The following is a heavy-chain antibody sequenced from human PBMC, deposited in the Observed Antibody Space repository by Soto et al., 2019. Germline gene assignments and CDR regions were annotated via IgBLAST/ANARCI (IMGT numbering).Heavy chain of an antibody. V-gene: IGHV1-69*04. J-gene: IGHJ3*02. CDR2: IIPILGIA. D-gene: IGHD4-17*01. Sequence: VASVKVSFKASGGTFSSYTISWVRQAPGQGLEWMGRIIPILGIANYAQKFQGRVTITADKSTSTAYMELSSLRSEDTAVYYCARDQDYGDYGTNAFDIWGQGTMVTVSS. CDR3: ARDQDYGDYGTNAFDI. CDR1: GGTFSSYT.